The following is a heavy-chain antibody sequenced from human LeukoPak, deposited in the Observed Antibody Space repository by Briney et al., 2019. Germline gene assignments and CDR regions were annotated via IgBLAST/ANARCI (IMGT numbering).Heavy chain of an antibody. CDR3: ARDQGYSSSSLVDP. CDR1: GFTFTNSA. Sequence: GASVKASCKASGFTFTNSAIQWVRQARGQRLEWIGWIGVGGGNTNYAQRFQDRVTITRDMSTSTAYMELSSLRSEDTAVYYCARDQGYSSSSLVDPWGQGTLVTVSS. CDR2: IGVGGGNT. V-gene: IGHV1-58*02. J-gene: IGHJ5*02. D-gene: IGHD6-6*01.